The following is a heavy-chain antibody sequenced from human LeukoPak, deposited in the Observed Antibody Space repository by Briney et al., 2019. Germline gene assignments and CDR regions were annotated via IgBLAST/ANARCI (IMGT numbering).Heavy chain of an antibody. CDR1: GFTFSSYA. CDR3: ASSHIAVAGTFDY. CDR2: ISGSGGST. D-gene: IGHD6-19*01. V-gene: IGHV3-23*01. Sequence: GGSLRLSCAASGFTFSSYAMSWVRQAPGKGLEWVSAISGSGGSTYYADSVKGRFTISRDNSKNTLYLQMNSLRAEDTAVYFCASSHIAVAGTFDYWGQGTLVTVSS. J-gene: IGHJ4*02.